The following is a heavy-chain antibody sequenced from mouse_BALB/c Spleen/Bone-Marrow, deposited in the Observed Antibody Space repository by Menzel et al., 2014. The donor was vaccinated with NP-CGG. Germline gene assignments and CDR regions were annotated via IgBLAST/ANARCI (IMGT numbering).Heavy chain of an antibody. CDR3: ARWDYGDYAMDY. Sequence: EVQLQQSGPGLVKPSQSLSLTCTVTGYSITSDYAWNWIRQIQGNKLEWMGYISYSSSTNYNPSLKSRISITRDTSKNQFFLQLNSVTAEDTATYCCARWDYGDYAMDYGGQGTSVTVTS. CDR1: GYSITSDYA. V-gene: IGHV3-2*02. CDR2: ISYSSST. J-gene: IGHJ4*01. D-gene: IGHD1-2*01.